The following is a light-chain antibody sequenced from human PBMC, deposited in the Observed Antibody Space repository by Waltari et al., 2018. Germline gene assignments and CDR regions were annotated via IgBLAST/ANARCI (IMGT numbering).Light chain of an antibody. CDR2: KAS. CDR3: QQYHTYWT. J-gene: IGKJ1*01. Sequence: DIQMTQSPSTLSASVGDRVTITCRASQSVDSWLAWYQQTPRKAPRLLIQKASNLESGVPSRFSGSGFWTEFNLTISGLQPDDFATYYCQQYHTYWTFGQGTKVDIK. V-gene: IGKV1-5*03. CDR1: QSVDSW.